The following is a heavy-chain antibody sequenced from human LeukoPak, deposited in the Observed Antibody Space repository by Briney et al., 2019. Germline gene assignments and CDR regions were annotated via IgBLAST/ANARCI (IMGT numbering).Heavy chain of an antibody. CDR3: ARVPTAYDILTGYFDY. CDR1: GFTFSSYG. J-gene: IGHJ4*02. Sequence: GGSLRLSCAASGFTFSSYGMHWVRQAPGKGLEWVAVIWYDGSNKYYADSVKGRFTISRDNAKNSLYLQMNSLRAEDTAVYYCARVPTAYDILTGYFDYWGQGTLVTVSS. CDR2: IWYDGSNK. V-gene: IGHV3-33*01. D-gene: IGHD3-9*01.